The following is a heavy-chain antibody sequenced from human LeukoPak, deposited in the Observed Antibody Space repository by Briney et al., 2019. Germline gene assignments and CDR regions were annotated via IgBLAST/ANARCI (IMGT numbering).Heavy chain of an antibody. CDR3: ARDVSSYSGRLDGAFDI. D-gene: IGHD1-26*01. Sequence: GASVKVSYKPSRYTFTSYVIIGVAQAPGQEREWMGWISAYSGNTNYAKKHEGRVTMTTGTAARTAYMALRSLRSDDTAVSYCARDVSSYSGRLDGAFDIWGKGTMVTVSS. CDR2: ISAYSGNT. J-gene: IGHJ3*02. V-gene: IGHV1-18*01. CDR1: RYTFTSYV.